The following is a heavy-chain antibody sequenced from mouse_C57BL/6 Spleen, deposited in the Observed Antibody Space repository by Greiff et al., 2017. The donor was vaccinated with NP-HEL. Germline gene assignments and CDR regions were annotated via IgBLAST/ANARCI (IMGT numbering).Heavy chain of an antibody. J-gene: IGHJ4*01. CDR3: ARDKGHAMDY. Sequence: QVQLQQPGAELVKPGASVKLSCKASGYTFTSYWMQWVKQRPGQGLEWIGEIDPSDSYTNYNQKFKGKATLTVDTSSSTAYMQLSSLTSEDSAVDCCARDKGHAMDYWGQGTSVTVSS. V-gene: IGHV1-50*01. D-gene: IGHD1-3*01. CDR1: GYTFTSYW. CDR2: IDPSDSYT.